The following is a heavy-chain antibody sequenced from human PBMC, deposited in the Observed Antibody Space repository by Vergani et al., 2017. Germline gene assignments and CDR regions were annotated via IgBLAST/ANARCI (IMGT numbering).Heavy chain of an antibody. J-gene: IGHJ3*02. Sequence: EVQLVESGGGLVQPGGSLRLSCAASGFTFSSYEMNWVRQAPGKGLEWVSYISSSGSTIYSADSVKGRFTISRDNAKNSLYLQMNSLRAEDTAVYYCARDHPYSSGWYLGNDAFDIWGQGTMVTVSS. D-gene: IGHD6-19*01. CDR3: ARDHPYSSGWYLGNDAFDI. CDR2: ISSSGSTI. CDR1: GFTFSSYE. V-gene: IGHV3-48*03.